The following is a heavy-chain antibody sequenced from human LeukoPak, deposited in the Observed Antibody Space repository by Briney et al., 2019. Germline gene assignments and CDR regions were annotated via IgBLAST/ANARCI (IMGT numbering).Heavy chain of an antibody. CDR3: ARGLTDLADFDY. CDR2: ISCDGSNK. CDR1: GFTFSSYA. D-gene: IGHD3-16*01. Sequence: GGSLRLSCAASGFTFSSYAMHWVRQAPGKGLEWVAVISCDGSNKYYADSVKGRFTISRDNSKNTLYLQMNSLRAEDTAVYYCARGLTDLADFDYWGQGTLVTVSS. J-gene: IGHJ4*02. V-gene: IGHV3-30*04.